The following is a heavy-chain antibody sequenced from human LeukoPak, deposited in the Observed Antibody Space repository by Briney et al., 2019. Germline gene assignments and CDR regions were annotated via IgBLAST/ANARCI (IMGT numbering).Heavy chain of an antibody. J-gene: IGHJ4*02. CDR3: AKDPSRSSGYYYY. CDR1: GFTFSSYS. Sequence: SGGSLRLSCAASGFTFSSYSMNWVRQAPGKGLEWVSSISSSSSYIYYADSVKGRFTISRDNSKNTLYLQMNSLRAEDTAVYYCAKDPSRSSGYYYYWGQGTLVTVSS. CDR2: ISSSSSYI. V-gene: IGHV3-21*04. D-gene: IGHD3-22*01.